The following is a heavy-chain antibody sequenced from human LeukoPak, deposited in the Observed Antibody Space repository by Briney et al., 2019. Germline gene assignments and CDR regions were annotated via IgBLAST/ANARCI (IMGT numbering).Heavy chain of an antibody. CDR3: ARNGYNPVAYDF. D-gene: IGHD5-24*01. Sequence: SETLSLTCSVSGYSIANGYFWGWIRQPPAKCLEWIGNIYRTGTTFLNPSLQSRLSMSVDTSKNTFSLNLKSVTAADTAVYYCARNGYNPVAYDFWGPGTVVTVSS. CDR2: IYRTGTT. V-gene: IGHV4-38-2*01. J-gene: IGHJ3*01. CDR1: GYSIANGYF.